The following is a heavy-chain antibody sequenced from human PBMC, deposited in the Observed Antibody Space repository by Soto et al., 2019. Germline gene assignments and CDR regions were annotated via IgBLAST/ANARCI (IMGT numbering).Heavy chain of an antibody. J-gene: IGHJ6*02. D-gene: IGHD5-12*01. V-gene: IGHV1-2*02. CDR1: GYTFTGYY. CDR2: INPSSGGT. Sequence: ASVKVSCKASGYTFTGYYMHWVRQAPGQGLEWMGWINPSSGGTNYAQKFQGRVTMTRDTSISTAYMELSRLRSDDTAVYYCARAGGRWLQLSFFWGQGTTVTVSS. CDR3: ARAGGRWLQLSFF.